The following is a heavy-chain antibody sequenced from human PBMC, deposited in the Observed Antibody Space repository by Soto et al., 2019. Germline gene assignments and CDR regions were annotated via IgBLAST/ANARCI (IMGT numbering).Heavy chain of an antibody. Sequence: PGGSLRLSCAASGFSFSSYGLHWVRQAPGKGQEWVAVIYYDGSNEYYSDSVKGRFTISRDNSKNTLYLQMNSLRVEDTAVYYCARWWNDEEWVETMDVWGQGTTVTVSS. V-gene: IGHV3-33*01. J-gene: IGHJ6*02. CDR2: IYYDGSNE. CDR3: ARWWNDEEWVETMDV. D-gene: IGHD1-1*01. CDR1: GFSFSSYG.